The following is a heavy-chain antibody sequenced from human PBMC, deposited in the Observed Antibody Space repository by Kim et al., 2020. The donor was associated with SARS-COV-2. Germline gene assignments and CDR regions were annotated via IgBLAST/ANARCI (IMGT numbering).Heavy chain of an antibody. J-gene: IGHJ6*02. Sequence: VKGKFTISRDNSKNTLYLQMNSLRAEDTAVYYCARDLWFGELWGYYYGMDVWGQGTTVTVSS. CDR3: ARDLWFGELWGYYYGMDV. V-gene: IGHV3-66*01. D-gene: IGHD3-10*01.